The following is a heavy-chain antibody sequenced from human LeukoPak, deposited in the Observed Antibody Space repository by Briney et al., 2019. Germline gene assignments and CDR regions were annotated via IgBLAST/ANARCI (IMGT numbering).Heavy chain of an antibody. J-gene: IGHJ6*02. V-gene: IGHV3-53*04. CDR1: GSNVTYNC. CDR2: IDSGGTT. Sequence: PGESLRLSCAASGSNVTYNCMTWVRQAPGKGLEWVSLIDSGGTTYYADSLKGRFTISRHTSNNTLFLQMNSLRPGDTAVYYCARTSYYYDMDVWGQGTTVTVSS. CDR3: ARTSYYYDMDV.